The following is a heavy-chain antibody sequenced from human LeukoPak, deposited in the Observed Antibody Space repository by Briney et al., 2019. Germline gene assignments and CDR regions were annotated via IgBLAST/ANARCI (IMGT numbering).Heavy chain of an antibody. Sequence: GGSLRPSCAASGFTFSDHYMSWVRQAPGKGLEWVSFIYSDGSTYYADSVQGRFTLSRDNSKNTLYLQMNSLRAEDTAVYYCARAPGFIDYWGQGTLVTVSS. D-gene: IGHD1-14*01. J-gene: IGHJ4*02. V-gene: IGHV3-66*01. CDR3: ARAPGFIDY. CDR1: GFTFSDHY. CDR2: IYSDGST.